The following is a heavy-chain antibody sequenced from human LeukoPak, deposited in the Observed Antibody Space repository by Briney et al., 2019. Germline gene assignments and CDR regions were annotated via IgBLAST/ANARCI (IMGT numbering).Heavy chain of an antibody. J-gene: IGHJ5*02. CDR1: GGSFSGYY. V-gene: IGHV4-34*01. D-gene: IGHD6-13*01. CDR2: INHSGST. CDR3: ARAAQLVRHWFDP. Sequence: KPSETLSLTCAVYGGSFSGYYWSWIRQPPGKGLEWIGEINHSGSTNYNPSLKSRVTISVDTSKNQFSLKLSSVTAADTAVYYCARAAQLVRHWFDPWGQGTLVTVSS.